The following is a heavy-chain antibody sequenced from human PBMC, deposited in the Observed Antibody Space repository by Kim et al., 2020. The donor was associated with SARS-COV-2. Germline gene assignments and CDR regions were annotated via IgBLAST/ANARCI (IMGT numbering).Heavy chain of an antibody. Sequence: SPSFQGQVTISADKSINTAHLQWSSLRASDTAMYYCARRYYDSSGFEYFDYWGQGTLVTVSS. CDR3: ARRYYDSSGFEYFDY. D-gene: IGHD3-22*01. J-gene: IGHJ4*02. V-gene: IGHV5-51*01.